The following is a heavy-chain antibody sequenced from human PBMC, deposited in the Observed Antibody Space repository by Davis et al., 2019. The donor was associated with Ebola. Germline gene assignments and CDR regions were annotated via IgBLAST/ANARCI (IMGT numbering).Heavy chain of an antibody. D-gene: IGHD1-20*01. CDR3: AKLGYYSWNYGYGMDV. Sequence: MPSETLSLTCSVSGASISSYYWSWIRQTPGKGLEWIGSIDHSGSTNYNPSLKSRVTISVDTSKNQFSLKLSSVTAADTAVYYCAKLGYYSWNYGYGMDVWGQGTTVTVSS. CDR2: IDHSGST. V-gene: IGHV4-59*08. CDR1: GASISSYY. J-gene: IGHJ6*02.